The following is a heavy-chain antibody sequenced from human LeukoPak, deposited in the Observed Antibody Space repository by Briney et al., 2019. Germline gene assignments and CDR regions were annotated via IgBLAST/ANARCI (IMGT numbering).Heavy chain of an antibody. CDR2: ISYDGSNK. J-gene: IGHJ6*03. CDR3: AKEGVADPYYYYYMDV. V-gene: IGHV3-30*18. Sequence: PGGSLRLSCATSGFTFSNYWMSWVRQAPGKGLEWVAVISYDGSNKYYADSVKGRFTISRDNSKNTLYLQMNSLRAEDTAVYYCAKEGVADPYYYYYMDVWGKGTTVTVSS. D-gene: IGHD6-19*01. CDR1: GFTFSNYW.